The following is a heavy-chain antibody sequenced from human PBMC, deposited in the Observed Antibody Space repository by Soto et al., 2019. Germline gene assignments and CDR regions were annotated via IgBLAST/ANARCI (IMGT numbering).Heavy chain of an antibody. CDR1: GFSVTSNY. CDR3: KGYSSSIIRENMGV. CDR2: IYSGGNT. J-gene: IGHJ6*02. D-gene: IGHD6-13*01. V-gene: IGHV3-53*01. Sequence: PGGSLRLSCAASGFSVTSNYMSWVRQAPGKGLEWVSSIYSGGNTYYADSVKGRFTISRDTPENTLYLQMTSLRAEDTAVYYCKGYSSSIIRENMGVWGQGATVTVSS.